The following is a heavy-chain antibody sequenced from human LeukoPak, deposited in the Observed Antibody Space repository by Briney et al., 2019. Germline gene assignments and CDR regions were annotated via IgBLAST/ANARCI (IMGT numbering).Heavy chain of an antibody. CDR1: GFTFSSYA. D-gene: IGHD6-13*01. Sequence: GGSLRLSCAASGFTFSSYAMSWVRQAPGKGLEWVSAISGSGGSTYYADSVKGRFTISRDNSKNTLYLQMNSLRAEDTAVYYYAKDGEIAAAARFEYFQHWGQGTLVTVSS. J-gene: IGHJ1*01. V-gene: IGHV3-23*01. CDR2: ISGSGGST. CDR3: AKDGEIAAAARFEYFQH.